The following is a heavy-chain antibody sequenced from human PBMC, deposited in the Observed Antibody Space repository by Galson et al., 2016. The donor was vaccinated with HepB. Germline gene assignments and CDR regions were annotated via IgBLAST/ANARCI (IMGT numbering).Heavy chain of an antibody. CDR2: IYWDDDK. CDR1: GFSLSTSGVG. CDR3: ARSYYYYDSSGYYLEDGYYFDL. J-gene: IGHJ2*01. D-gene: IGHD3-22*01. Sequence: ALVKPTQTLTLTCTFSGFSLSTSGVGVGWIRQPPGKALEWLALIYWDDDKRYSPSLKSRLTITKDTSKNQVVLTMTNMDPVDTATYYCARSYYYYDSSGYYLEDGYYFDLWGRGTLVTVSS. V-gene: IGHV2-5*02.